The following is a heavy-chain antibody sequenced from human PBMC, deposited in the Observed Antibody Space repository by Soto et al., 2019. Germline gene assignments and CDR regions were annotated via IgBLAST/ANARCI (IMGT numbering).Heavy chain of an antibody. J-gene: IGHJ4*02. Sequence: QVQLVESGGGVVQPGRSLRLSCAASGFTFSHYAMHWVRQAPGKGLEWVAVTSYDGSKKYYADSVKGRFTISRDNSKNTLYLHMNSLRAEDTAVYYCAREDYAALYFHYWGQGTLVTVSS. V-gene: IGHV3-30-3*01. D-gene: IGHD4-17*01. CDR1: GFTFSHYA. CDR2: TSYDGSKK. CDR3: AREDYAALYFHY.